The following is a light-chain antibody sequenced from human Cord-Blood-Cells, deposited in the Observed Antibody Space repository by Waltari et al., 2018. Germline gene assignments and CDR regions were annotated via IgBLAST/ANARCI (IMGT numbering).Light chain of an antibody. CDR1: QSVLYSSNNKNY. CDR2: WAS. Sequence: DIVMNQSPDSLAVSLGERDTINCKSSQSVLYSSNNKNYLAWYQQKPGQPPKLLIYWASTRESGVPDRFSGSGSGTDFTLTISSLQAEDVAVYYCQQYYSTPFTFGPGTKVDIK. J-gene: IGKJ3*01. CDR3: QQYYSTPFT. V-gene: IGKV4-1*01.